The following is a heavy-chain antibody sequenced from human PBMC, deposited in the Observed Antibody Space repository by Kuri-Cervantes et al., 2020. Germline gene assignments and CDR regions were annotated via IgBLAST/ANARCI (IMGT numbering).Heavy chain of an antibody. CDR3: ARDMITFGGVIVKDWYFDL. J-gene: IGHJ2*01. V-gene: IGHV3-21*01. CDR2: ISSTSSYI. CDR1: GFTFSTYS. Sequence: GGSLRLSCAASGFTFSTYSMDWVRQAPGKGLEWVSSISSTSSYIYYADSVKGRFTISRDNAKNSLYLQMNNLRDEDTAVYYCARDMITFGGVIVKDWYFDLWGRGTLVTVSS. D-gene: IGHD3-16*02.